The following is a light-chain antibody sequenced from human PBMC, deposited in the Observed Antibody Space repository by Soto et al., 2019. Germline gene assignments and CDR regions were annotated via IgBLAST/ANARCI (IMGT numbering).Light chain of an antibody. CDR2: DAS. CDR3: QQYENYWT. CDR1: QSISSW. Sequence: DIQMTQSPSTLSATAGDRVTINCRASQSISSWLDWYQHKPGKAPKLLIYDASNLDSGVPSRFSGSGSGTEFSLTISNLQPDDCATYYCQQYENYWTFGQGTRVEIK. V-gene: IGKV1-5*01. J-gene: IGKJ1*01.